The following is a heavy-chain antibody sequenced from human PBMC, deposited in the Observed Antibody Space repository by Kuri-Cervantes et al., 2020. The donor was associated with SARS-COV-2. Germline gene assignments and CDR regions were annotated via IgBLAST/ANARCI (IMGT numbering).Heavy chain of an antibody. CDR3: ARPRKPVYYYHGMDV. J-gene: IGHJ6*02. D-gene: IGHD1-14*01. CDR2: ISDDEVSE. CDR1: GFTFSNYG. Sequence: GGSLRLSCVASGFTFSNYGMHWVRQAPGKGLEWVAVISDDEVSEHYADSVNGRFTISRDKSKHTLYLQMTSLRPEDTAIYYCARPRKPVYYYHGMDVWGQGTMVTVSS. V-gene: IGHV3-30*03.